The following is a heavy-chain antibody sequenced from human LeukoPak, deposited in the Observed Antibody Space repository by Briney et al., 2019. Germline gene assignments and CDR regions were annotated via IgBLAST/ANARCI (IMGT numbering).Heavy chain of an antibody. D-gene: IGHD4-17*01. CDR2: IYYSGST. CDR3: ASDDYGDYRSFDP. Sequence: PSETLSLTCTVSGGSISSSSYYWGWIRQPPGKGLEWIGSIYYSGSTYYNPSLKSRVTISVDTSKNQFSLKLSSVTAADTAVYYCASDDYGDYRSFDPWGQGTLVTVSS. V-gene: IGHV4-39*01. J-gene: IGHJ5*02. CDR1: GGSISSSSYY.